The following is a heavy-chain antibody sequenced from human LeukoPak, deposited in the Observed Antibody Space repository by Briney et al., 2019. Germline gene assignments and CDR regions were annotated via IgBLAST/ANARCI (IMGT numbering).Heavy chain of an antibody. Sequence: ASVKVSCKASGYTFKSYYMHWVRQAPGQGLEWMGIINPSGGSTSYAQKFQGRVTVTRDTSTSTVYMELSRLRSEDTAVYYCAREDGDYPFSFDYWGQGTLVTVSS. V-gene: IGHV1-46*02. D-gene: IGHD4-17*01. CDR2: INPSGGST. J-gene: IGHJ4*02. CDR3: AREDGDYPFSFDY. CDR1: GYTFKSYY.